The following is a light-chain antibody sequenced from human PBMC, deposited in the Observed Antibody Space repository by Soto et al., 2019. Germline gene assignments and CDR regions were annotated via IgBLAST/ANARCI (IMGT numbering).Light chain of an antibody. CDR3: QQYTNWPPNT. Sequence: EIVLTQSPDTLSLSPGERATISCRASQSIRSERLAWYQQKLGQAPRLVIFDASTRATGIPARFSGSGSGTEFTLTISSLQSEDFAVYYCQQYTNWPPNTFGQGTRLEIK. J-gene: IGKJ5*01. V-gene: IGKV3-15*01. CDR1: QSIRSER. CDR2: DAS.